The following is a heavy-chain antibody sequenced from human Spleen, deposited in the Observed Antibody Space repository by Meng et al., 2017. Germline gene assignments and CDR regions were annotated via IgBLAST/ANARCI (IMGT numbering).Heavy chain of an antibody. CDR3: ARVIRDGYNSGSFYFDF. CDR2: IDSDGSST. J-gene: IGHJ4*02. V-gene: IGHV3-74*01. Sequence: ETLSLTCAASGFTFSNYWMHWVRQAPGKGLVWVSRIDSDGSSTSYADSVKGRFTISRDNAKNTVYLQMNSLRAEDTAVYYCARVIRDGYNSGSFYFDFWGQGTLVTVSS. D-gene: IGHD5-24*01. CDR1: GFTFSNYW.